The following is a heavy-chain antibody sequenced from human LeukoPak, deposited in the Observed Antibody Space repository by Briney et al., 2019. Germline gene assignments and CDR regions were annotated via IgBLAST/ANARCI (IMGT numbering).Heavy chain of an antibody. D-gene: IGHD3-16*01. J-gene: IGHJ4*02. V-gene: IGHV4-34*01. CDR2: INHTGST. Sequence: SETLSLTCAVYGGSFSGYYWTWIRQPPGKGLEWIGEINHTGSTNYNPSLKSRVTISVDTSKNQFSLKLSSVTAAGTAVYYCARVGGNGWLFDYWGQGTLVTVSS. CDR3: ARVGGNGWLFDY. CDR1: GGSFSGYY.